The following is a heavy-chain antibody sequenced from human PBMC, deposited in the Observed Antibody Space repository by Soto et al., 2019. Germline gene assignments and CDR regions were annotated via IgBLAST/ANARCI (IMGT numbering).Heavy chain of an antibody. CDR1: GFSLSTRGVG. J-gene: IGHJ4*02. V-gene: IGHV2-5*02. D-gene: IGHD5-18*01. CDR3: AHSPRGYSCYVDY. Sequence: QITLKESGPTLVKPTQTLTLTCTFSGFSLSTRGVGVGWIRQPPGKALEWLALLYWDDDEGYSPSLKSRLPITKDTPKTQVVLTVTNMSPVDTATYYCAHSPRGYSCYVDYWGQGTLVTGSS. CDR2: LYWDDDE.